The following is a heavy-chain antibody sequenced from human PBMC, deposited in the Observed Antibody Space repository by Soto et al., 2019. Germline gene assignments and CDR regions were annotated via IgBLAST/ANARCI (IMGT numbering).Heavy chain of an antibody. V-gene: IGHV1-69*13. Sequence: SVKVSCKASGGTFSSYAISWVRQAPGQGLEWMGGIIPIFGTANYAQKFQGRVTITADESTSTAYMELSSLRSEDTAVYYCASPYYYDSSGYYETGWYYYYGMDVWGQGTTVTVSS. CDR1: GGTFSSYA. J-gene: IGHJ6*02. D-gene: IGHD3-22*01. CDR3: ASPYYYDSSGYYETGWYYYYGMDV. CDR2: IIPIFGTA.